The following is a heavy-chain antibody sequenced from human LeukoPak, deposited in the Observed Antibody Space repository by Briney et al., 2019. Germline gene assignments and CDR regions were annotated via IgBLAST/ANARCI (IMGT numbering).Heavy chain of an antibody. CDR3: ARDRGLIRWLQFSLFDY. CDR2: INPNSGGT. D-gene: IGHD5-24*01. V-gene: IGHV1-2*02. CDR1: GYTFTGYY. J-gene: IGHJ4*02. Sequence: GASVKVSCKASGYTFTGYYMHWVRQAPGQGLEWMGWINPNSGGTNYAQKFQGRVTMTRDTSISTAYMELRSLRSDDTAVYYCARDRGLIRWLQFSLFDYWGQGTLVTVSS.